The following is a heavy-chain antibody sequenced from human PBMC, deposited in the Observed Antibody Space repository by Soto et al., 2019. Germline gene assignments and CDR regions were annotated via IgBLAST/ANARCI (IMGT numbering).Heavy chain of an antibody. CDR3: ATSTRTPGGYFDY. V-gene: IGHV4-31*03. Sequence: SETLSLTCTVSGGSISSGGYYWSWIRQHPGKGLEWIGYIYYSGSTYYNPSLKSRVTISVDTSKNQFSLKLSSVTAADTAVYYCATSTRTPGGYFDYWGQGTLVTVSS. CDR1: GGSISSGGYY. J-gene: IGHJ4*02. CDR2: IYYSGST. D-gene: IGHD2-2*01.